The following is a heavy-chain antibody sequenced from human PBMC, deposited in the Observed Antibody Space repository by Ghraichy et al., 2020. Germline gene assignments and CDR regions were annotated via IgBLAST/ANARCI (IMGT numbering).Heavy chain of an antibody. Sequence: GGSLRLSCAASGFTFTTYTMNWVRQAPGKGLEWVSYISSNSGTIYYADSVKGRFTISRDNAKSSLYLQMNSLRVEDTAVYYCAREPPREETIFGVVISYYGMDVWGQGTTVTVS. J-gene: IGHJ6*02. V-gene: IGHV3-48*04. D-gene: IGHD3-3*01. CDR1: GFTFTTYT. CDR3: AREPPREETIFGVVISYYGMDV. CDR2: ISSNSGTI.